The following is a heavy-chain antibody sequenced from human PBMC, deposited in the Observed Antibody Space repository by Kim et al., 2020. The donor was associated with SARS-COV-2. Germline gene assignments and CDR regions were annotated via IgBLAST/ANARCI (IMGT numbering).Heavy chain of an antibody. CDR2: INSDGSST. CDR3: ARGDEQQLVRNYYYYGMDG. Sequence: GGSLRLSCAASGITFSSYWMHWVRQAPGKGLVWVSRINSDGSSTSYADSVKGRFTISRDNAKNTLYLQMNSLRAEDTAVYYCARGDEQQLVRNYYYYGMDGWGRGTTVTVSS. CDR1: GITFSSYW. V-gene: IGHV3-74*01. J-gene: IGHJ6*02. D-gene: IGHD6-13*01.